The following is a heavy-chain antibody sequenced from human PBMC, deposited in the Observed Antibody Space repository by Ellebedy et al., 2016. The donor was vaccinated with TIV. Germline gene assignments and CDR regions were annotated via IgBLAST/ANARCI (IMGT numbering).Heavy chain of an antibody. CDR1: RDSIMNYY. V-gene: IGHV4-59*13. D-gene: IGHD3-10*01. CDR3: ARGDLGGLTDPI. Sequence: SETLSLXXNVSRDSIMNYYWSWIRQAPGKAMEWIGFISYSGSTKSNYSLKSRVTISVDTSKNQFSLKLSSVTAADTAVYYCARGDLGGLTDPIWGQGTMVTVSS. CDR2: ISYSGST. J-gene: IGHJ3*02.